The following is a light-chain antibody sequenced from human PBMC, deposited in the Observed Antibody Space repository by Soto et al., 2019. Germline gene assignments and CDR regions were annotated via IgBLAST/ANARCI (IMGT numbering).Light chain of an antibody. CDR3: QQYGSSPT. J-gene: IGKJ2*01. CDR1: QGLSSSY. Sequence: EIVLTQSPGTLSLSPGERATLSCRASQGLSSSYLAWYQQKPGQAPSLLIYGASNRATGIPDRFSGSGSGTDFTLTISRLEPEDFAVYYCQQYGSSPTFGQGTKLEIK. CDR2: GAS. V-gene: IGKV3-20*01.